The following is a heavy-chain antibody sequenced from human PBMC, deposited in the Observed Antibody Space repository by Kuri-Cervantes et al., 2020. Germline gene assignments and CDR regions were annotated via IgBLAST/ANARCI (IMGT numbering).Heavy chain of an antibody. J-gene: IGHJ4*02. V-gene: IGHV3-21*04. Sequence: GGSLRLSCKGSGYSFTSYWIGWVRQAPGKGLEWVSSISSSSSCIYYADSVKGRFTTSRDNSKNTVYPQMNSLRAEDTANYYCVKYSGIYGASFDYLGQGTLVTVSS. CDR2: ISSSSSCI. CDR1: GYSFTSYW. CDR3: VKYSGIYGASFDY. D-gene: IGHD5-12*01.